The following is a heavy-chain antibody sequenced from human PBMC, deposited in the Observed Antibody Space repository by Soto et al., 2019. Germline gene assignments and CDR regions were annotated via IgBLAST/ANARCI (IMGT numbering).Heavy chain of an antibody. CDR1: GSSFTNYW. CDR3: ARPRSSSRNYYGMDV. V-gene: IGHV5-51*01. J-gene: IGHJ6*02. D-gene: IGHD6-13*01. CDR2: IYPDDSDT. Sequence: GESLKISCKGSGSSFTNYWIGWVRQMPGKGLEWMGIIYPDDSDTTYSPSFQGQVILSADKSISTAYLQWRSLRASDTAMYYCARPRSSSRNYYGMDVWGQGTTVTVSS.